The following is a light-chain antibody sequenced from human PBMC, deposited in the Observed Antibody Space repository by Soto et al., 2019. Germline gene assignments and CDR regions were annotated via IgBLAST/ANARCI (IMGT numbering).Light chain of an antibody. J-gene: IGLJ1*01. Sequence: QSALTQPPSASGSPGQSVTISCTGTSSDVGGYNYVSWYQQHPGKAPKLMIYEVNKRPSGVPDRFSGSKSGNTASPTVSGLQAEDEADYYCSSYAGSTNPNFVFGTGTKATV. CDR1: SSDVGGYNY. CDR3: SSYAGSTNPNFV. V-gene: IGLV2-8*01. CDR2: EVN.